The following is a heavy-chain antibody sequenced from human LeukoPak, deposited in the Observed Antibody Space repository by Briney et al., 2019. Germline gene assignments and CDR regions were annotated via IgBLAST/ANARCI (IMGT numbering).Heavy chain of an antibody. CDR3: AREGFCSSTSCWWFDP. CDR1: GFTFSRYW. CDR2: IKQDGSEK. J-gene: IGHJ5*02. Sequence: GGSLRLSCASSGFTFSRYWMSWVRQAPGKGLEWVANIKQDGSEKYYVDSVKDRFTISRDNANNSLYLQMNSLRAEDTAVYYCAREGFCSSTSCWWFDPWGQGTLVTVSS. D-gene: IGHD2-2*01. V-gene: IGHV3-7*01.